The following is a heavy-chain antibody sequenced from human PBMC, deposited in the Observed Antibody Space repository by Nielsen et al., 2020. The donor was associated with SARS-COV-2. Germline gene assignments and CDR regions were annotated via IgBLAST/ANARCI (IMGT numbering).Heavy chain of an antibody. D-gene: IGHD6-13*01. CDR3: ARLKDSNPWYIDLDY. V-gene: IGHV4-61*01. Sequence: SETLSLTCTVSSGSVRSGTYYWSWIRQPPGKGLEWIGYFSYSGSTNYNPSLKSRVTISVDTSKNQFSLKLTSVTAADTAVYYCARLKDSNPWYIDLDYWGRGTLVTVSS. CDR1: SGSVRSGTYY. CDR2: FSYSGST. J-gene: IGHJ4*02.